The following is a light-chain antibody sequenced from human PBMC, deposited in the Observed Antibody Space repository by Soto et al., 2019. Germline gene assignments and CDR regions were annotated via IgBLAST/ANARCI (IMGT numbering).Light chain of an antibody. CDR1: QSVSSSY. J-gene: IGKJ1*01. CDR3: QQYGGSSWT. V-gene: IGKV3-20*01. Sequence: EIVLTQSPGTLSLSPGERATLSCRASQSVSSSYLAWYQQKPGQAPRLLIYGTSSRATGIPDRFSGSGSGTDFTLTISKLEPGDFAVYYCQQYGGSSWTFGQGTKVEIK. CDR2: GTS.